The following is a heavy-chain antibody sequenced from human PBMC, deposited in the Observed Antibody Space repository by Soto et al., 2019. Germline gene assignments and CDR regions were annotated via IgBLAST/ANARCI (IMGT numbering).Heavy chain of an antibody. V-gene: IGHV1-69*01. CDR3: AREVGYGDFSAALLD. Sequence: VQLMQSGAEVKKPGSSVKVSCKASGGTFSSHSINWVRQAPGQGLEWMGGIITLFGTSNYAQNFQGRVTITADQSTSTAYMELNSLTSXDTAVYYCAREVGYGDFSAALLDWGQGTLVTVSS. J-gene: IGHJ4*02. D-gene: IGHD2-21*02. CDR1: GGTFSSHS. CDR2: IITLFGTS.